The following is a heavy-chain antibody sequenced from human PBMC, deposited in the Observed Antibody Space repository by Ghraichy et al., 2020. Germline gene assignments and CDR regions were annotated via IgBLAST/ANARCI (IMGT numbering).Heavy chain of an antibody. CDR3: ARGSYYGSGSYYLVWFDP. CDR1: GGSISSGGYS. Sequence: SETLSLTCAVSGGSISSGGYSWSWIRQPPGKGLEWIGYIYHSGSTYYNPSLKSRVTISVDRSKNQFSLKLSSVTAADTAVYYCARGSYYGSGSYYLVWFDPWGQGTLVTVSS. V-gene: IGHV4-30-2*01. D-gene: IGHD3-10*01. CDR2: IYHSGST. J-gene: IGHJ5*02.